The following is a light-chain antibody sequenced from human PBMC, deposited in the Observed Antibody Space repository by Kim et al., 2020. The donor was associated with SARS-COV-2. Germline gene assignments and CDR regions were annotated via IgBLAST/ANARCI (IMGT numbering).Light chain of an antibody. CDR1: QSIYSY. CDR2: KAS. Sequence: ASVGDRAAITCRASQSIYSYLAWYQQKPGNVPKILIYKASTLESGVPSRFSGSESGTEFTLTISSLQPDDFATYYCQQFYTYPITFGQGTRREIK. J-gene: IGKJ5*01. V-gene: IGKV1-5*03. CDR3: QQFYTYPIT.